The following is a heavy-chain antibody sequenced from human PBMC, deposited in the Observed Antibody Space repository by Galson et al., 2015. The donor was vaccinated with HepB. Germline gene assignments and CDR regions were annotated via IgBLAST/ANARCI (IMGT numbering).Heavy chain of an antibody. V-gene: IGHV3-48*01. CDR3: ARLYALTGYYGMDV. CDR1: GFTFSGYS. D-gene: IGHD2-2*02. CDR2: ISSSSSTI. Sequence: SLRLSCAASGFTFSGYSMNWVRQAPGKGLEWVSYISSSSSTIYYADSVKGRFTISRDNAKKSLYLQMNSLRAEDTAVYYCARLYALTGYYGMDVWGQGTTVTVSS. J-gene: IGHJ6*02.